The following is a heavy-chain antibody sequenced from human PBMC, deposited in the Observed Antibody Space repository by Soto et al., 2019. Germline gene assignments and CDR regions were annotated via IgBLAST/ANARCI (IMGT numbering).Heavy chain of an antibody. J-gene: IGHJ4*02. CDR3: ARELGGNSVPSYFDY. Sequence: QLQLQESGPGLVKPSETLSLTCTVSGGSISSSSYYWGWIRQPPGKGLEWIGSIYYSGSTYYNPSLKSRVTISVDTSKNQFSLKLSSVTAADTAVYYCARELGGNSVPSYFDYWGQGTLVTVSS. V-gene: IGHV4-39*02. D-gene: IGHD2-21*02. CDR1: GGSISSSSYY. CDR2: IYYSGST.